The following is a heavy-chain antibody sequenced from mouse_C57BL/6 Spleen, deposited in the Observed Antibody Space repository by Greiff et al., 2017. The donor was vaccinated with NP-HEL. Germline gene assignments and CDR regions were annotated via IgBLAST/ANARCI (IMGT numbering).Heavy chain of an antibody. V-gene: IGHV5-17*01. J-gene: IGHJ2*01. Sequence: DVKLVESGGGLVKPGGSLKLSCAASGFTFSDYGMHWVRQAPEKGLEWVAYISRGSSTIYYADTVKGRFTISRDNAKNTLFLQMTSLRSEDTAMYYCARGTTVVAPHFDYWGQGTTLTVSS. CDR3: ARGTTVVAPHFDY. D-gene: IGHD1-1*01. CDR2: ISRGSSTI. CDR1: GFTFSDYG.